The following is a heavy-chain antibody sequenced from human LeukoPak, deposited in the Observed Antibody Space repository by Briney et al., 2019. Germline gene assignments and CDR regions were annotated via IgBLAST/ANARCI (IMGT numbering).Heavy chain of an antibody. J-gene: IGHJ4*02. CDR3: ARDYASGSYVDY. D-gene: IGHD3-10*01. V-gene: IGHV3-7*01. Sequence: GGSLRLSCAASGFTFSNAWMSWVRHAPGKGLEWVAHIKNDGSEKYYVDSVKGRFTISRDNAKNSLYLQVNSLRAEDTAVYYCARDYASGSYVDYWGQGTLVTVSS. CDR1: GFTFSNAW. CDR2: IKNDGSEK.